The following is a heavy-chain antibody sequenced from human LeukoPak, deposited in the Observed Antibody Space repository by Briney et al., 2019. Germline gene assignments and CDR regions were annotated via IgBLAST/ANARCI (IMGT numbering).Heavy chain of an antibody. J-gene: IGHJ5*02. V-gene: IGHV3-23*01. CDR3: GKDGGQYSSGPEFDP. CDR2: ISSGGERT. D-gene: IGHD6-19*01. Sequence: GGSLRLSCAASGIVFSNTAMNWARQSPGRGLEWVSAISSGGERTFYADSVKGRFTISRDNSKNMLYLQMNSLRADDTAIYYCGKDGGQYSSGPEFDPRGQGALVTVSS. CDR1: GIVFSNTA.